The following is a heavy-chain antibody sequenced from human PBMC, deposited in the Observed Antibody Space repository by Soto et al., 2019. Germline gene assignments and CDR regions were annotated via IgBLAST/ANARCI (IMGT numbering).Heavy chain of an antibody. V-gene: IGHV1-24*01. D-gene: IGHD2-2*01. CDR1: GYTLTELS. J-gene: IGHJ5*02. CDR3: ATDQYCSRTSCYAGGWFDP. CDR2: FDPEDGET. Sequence: ASVKVSCKVSGYTLTELSMHWVRQAPGKGLEWMGGFDPEDGETIYAQKFQGRVTMTEDTSTDTAYMELSSLRSEDTAVYYCATDQYCSRTSCYAGGWFDPWGQGTLVTVSS.